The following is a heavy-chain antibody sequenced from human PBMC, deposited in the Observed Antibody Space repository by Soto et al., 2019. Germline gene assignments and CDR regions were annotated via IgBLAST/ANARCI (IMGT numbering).Heavy chain of an antibody. D-gene: IGHD4-17*01. CDR3: ARVGPTVTTAPDYYYYGMDV. CDR1: GYTFTGYY. V-gene: IGHV1-2*04. Sequence: ASVKVSSKASGYTFTGYYMHWVRQAPGQGLEWMGWINPNSGGTNYAQKFQGWVTMTRDTSISTAYMELSRLRSDDTAVYYCARVGPTVTTAPDYYYYGMDVWGQGTTVTV. J-gene: IGHJ6*02. CDR2: INPNSGGT.